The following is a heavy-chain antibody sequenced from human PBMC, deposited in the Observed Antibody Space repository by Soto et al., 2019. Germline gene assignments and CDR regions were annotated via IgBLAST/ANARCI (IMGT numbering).Heavy chain of an antibody. V-gene: IGHV4-30-2*02. CDR2: IYHSGST. Sequence: SETLSLTCAVSGGSISSGGYSWSWIRQPPGKGLEWIGYIYHSGSTYYNPSLKSRVTILVDRSKNQFSLKLSSVTAADTAVYYCARSDGRYWGQGTLVTVSS. CDR3: ARSDGRY. CDR1: GGSISSGGYS. J-gene: IGHJ4*02.